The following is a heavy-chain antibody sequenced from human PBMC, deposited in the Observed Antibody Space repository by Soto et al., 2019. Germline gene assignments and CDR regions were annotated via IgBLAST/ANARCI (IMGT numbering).Heavy chain of an antibody. Sequence: QLQESGPGLVKPSETLSLTCNVSGRSMISYYWSWIRQPARKGLEWIGRIYTGGNTNYNPSLKSRVTMSVDTSKSEFSLSLTSVTAADTAVYYCAREGDDRHFFFDSWGQGTLVTVSS. CDR1: GRSMISYY. CDR3: AREGDDRHFFFDS. CDR2: IYTGGNT. J-gene: IGHJ4*02. D-gene: IGHD3-3*02. V-gene: IGHV4-4*07.